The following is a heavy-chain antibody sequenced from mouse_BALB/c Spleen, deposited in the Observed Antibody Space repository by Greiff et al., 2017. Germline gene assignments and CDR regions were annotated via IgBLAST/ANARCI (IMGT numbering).Heavy chain of an antibody. J-gene: IGHJ4*01. CDR1: GFSLTSYG. V-gene: IGHV2-2*02. CDR2: IWSGGST. Sequence: QVQLKQSGPGLVQPSQSLSITCTVSGFSLTSYGVHWVRQSPGKGLEWLGVIWSGGSTDYNAAFISRLSISKDNSKSQVFFKMNSLQANDTAIYYCASDPHYAMDYWGQGTSVTVSS. CDR3: ASDPHYAMDY.